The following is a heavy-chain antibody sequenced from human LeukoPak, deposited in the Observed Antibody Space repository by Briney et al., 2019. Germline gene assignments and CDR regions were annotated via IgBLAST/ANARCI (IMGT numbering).Heavy chain of an antibody. V-gene: IGHV3-23*01. CDR2: ISGSGGST. D-gene: IGHD3-22*01. CDR3: ARVSSSGPYFDY. CDR1: GFTFSSYD. Sequence: GGSLRLSCAASGFTFSSYDMSWVRQAPGKGLEWVSGISGSGGSTDYPDSVKGRFTISRDNSKNTLYLQMNSLRAEDTAVYYCARVSSSGPYFDYWGQGTLVTVSS. J-gene: IGHJ4*02.